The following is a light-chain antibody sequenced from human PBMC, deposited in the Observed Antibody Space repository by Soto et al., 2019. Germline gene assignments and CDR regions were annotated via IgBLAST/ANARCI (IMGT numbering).Light chain of an antibody. Sequence: SYELTQKSSVSVAPGQTARISCGGNNIGGKSVHWYQQKPGQAPVVVVYDDSDRPSGIPERFSGSNSGNTATLTISRVEAGDEADYHCQVWDDNSDHHVFGTGTKVTVL. CDR2: DDS. J-gene: IGLJ1*01. CDR3: QVWDDNSDHHV. V-gene: IGLV3-21*02. CDR1: NIGGKS.